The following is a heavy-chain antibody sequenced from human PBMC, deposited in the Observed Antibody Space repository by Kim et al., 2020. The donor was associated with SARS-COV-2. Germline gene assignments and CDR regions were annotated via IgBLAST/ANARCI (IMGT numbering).Heavy chain of an antibody. V-gene: IGHV4-39*01. CDR2: T. CDR3: ARVTIAAAPGD. J-gene: IGHJ4*02. Sequence: TNYSPSLKSRVTISVDTSKNQCSLKLSYVTAADTAVYYCARVTIAAAPGDWGQGTLVTVSS. D-gene: IGHD6-13*01.